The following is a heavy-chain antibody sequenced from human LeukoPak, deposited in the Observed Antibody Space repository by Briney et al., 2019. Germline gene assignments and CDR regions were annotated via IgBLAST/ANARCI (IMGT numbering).Heavy chain of an antibody. CDR3: ARDWEYYYDSSGYGSAFDI. Sequence: GGSLRLSCAASGFTFSSYAMHWVRQAPGKGLEWVAVISYDGSNKYYADSVKGRFTISRDNSKNTLYLQMNSLRAEDTAVYYCARDWEYYYDSSGYGSAFDIWGQGTMVTVSS. V-gene: IGHV3-30*04. CDR1: GFTFSSYA. J-gene: IGHJ3*02. D-gene: IGHD3-22*01. CDR2: ISYDGSNK.